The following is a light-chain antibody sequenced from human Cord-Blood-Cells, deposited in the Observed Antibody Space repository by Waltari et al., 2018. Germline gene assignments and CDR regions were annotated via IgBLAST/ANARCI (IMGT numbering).Light chain of an antibody. J-gene: IGLJ3*02. CDR1: SSDVGGYNY. V-gene: IGLV2-11*01. Sequence: QSALTQPRSVSGSPGQSVTISCTGTSSDVGGYNYVSWYQQHPGKAPKLMIYDVSKRPSGVPDRLSGSKSGNTASLTISGLQAEDEADYYCCSYAGRVFGGGTKLTVL. CDR2: DVS. CDR3: CSYAGRV.